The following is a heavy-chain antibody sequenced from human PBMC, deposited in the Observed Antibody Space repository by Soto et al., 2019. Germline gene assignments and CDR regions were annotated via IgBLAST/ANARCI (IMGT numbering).Heavy chain of an antibody. CDR3: AKDPILTTPPSFDP. CDR2: ISGRGDAT. J-gene: IGHJ5*02. D-gene: IGHD3-9*01. Sequence: LRLSCAASGFSFSRYLMTWCRQTPGQGLEWISSISGRGDATYYADSVKGRFTISRDNSKNTLFLQMNSLGADDTAVYYCAKDPILTTPPSFDPWGQGTLVTVSS. V-gene: IGHV3-23*01. CDR1: GFSFSRYL.